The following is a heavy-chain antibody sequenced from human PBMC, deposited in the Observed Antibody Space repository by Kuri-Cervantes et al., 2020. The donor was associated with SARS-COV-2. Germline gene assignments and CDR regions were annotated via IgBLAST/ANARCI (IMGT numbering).Heavy chain of an antibody. D-gene: IGHD3-10*01. J-gene: IGHJ6*03. CDR2: ISSSGSTI. V-gene: IGHV3-48*03. Sequence: GGSLRLSCAASGFTFSSYEMNWVRQAPGKGLEWVSYISSSGSTIYYADSVKGRFTISRDNAKNSLYLQMNSLRAEDTAVYYCAGDHYYYYYMDVWGKGTTVTVSS. CDR3: AGDHYYYYYMDV. CDR1: GFTFSSYE.